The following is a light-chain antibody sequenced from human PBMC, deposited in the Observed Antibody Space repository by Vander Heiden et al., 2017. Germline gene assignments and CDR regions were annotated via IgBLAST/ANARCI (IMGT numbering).Light chain of an antibody. Sequence: DIVMTQSPDPLAVSLGERGTINCKSRQSVLYSSNNKNYLAWYQQKPGQPPKLLIYWASTRESGVPDRFSGSGSGTDFTLTISSLQAEDVAVYYCQQYYSTPPTFGQGTKVEIK. CDR3: QQYYSTPPT. V-gene: IGKV4-1*01. CDR1: QSVLYSSNNKNY. J-gene: IGKJ1*01. CDR2: WAS.